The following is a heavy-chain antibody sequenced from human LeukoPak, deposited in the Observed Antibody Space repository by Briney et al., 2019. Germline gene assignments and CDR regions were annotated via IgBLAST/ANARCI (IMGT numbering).Heavy chain of an antibody. D-gene: IGHD6-13*01. CDR2: ISAYNGNT. CDR1: GYTFTCYG. J-gene: IGHJ4*02. V-gene: IGHV1-18*01. CDR3: ARVQPTLAAAGKGAIDY. Sequence: ASVKVSCKASGYTFTCYGISWGRQAPGQGLEWMGWISAYNGNTNYAQKLQGRVTMTTDTSTSTAYMELRSLRSDDTAVYYCARVQPTLAAAGKGAIDYWGQGTLVTVSS.